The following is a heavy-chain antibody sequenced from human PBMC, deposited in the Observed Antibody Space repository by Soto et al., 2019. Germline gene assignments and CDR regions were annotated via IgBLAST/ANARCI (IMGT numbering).Heavy chain of an antibody. D-gene: IGHD3-22*01. CDR1: GGTFSSYA. CDR3: AGSPMYYYDSSGYHNCLLGGMDV. Sequence: ASVKVSCKASGGTFSSYAISWVRQAPGQGLEWMGGIIPIFGTANYAQKFQGRVTITADESTSTAYMELSSLRSEDTAVYYCAGSPMYYYDSSGYHNCLLGGMDVWGQGTTVTVSS. CDR2: IIPIFGTA. J-gene: IGHJ6*02. V-gene: IGHV1-69*13.